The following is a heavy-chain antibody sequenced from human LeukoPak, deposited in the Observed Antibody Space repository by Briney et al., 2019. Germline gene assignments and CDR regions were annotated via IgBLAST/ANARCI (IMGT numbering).Heavy chain of an antibody. V-gene: IGHV3-21*01. Sequence: GGSLRLSCAASGFTFSTYSMNWVRQAPGKGLEWVSSITGRSSFIYYADSVKGRFTISRDNAKNSLHLQMNRLRAKHPAVYYRGRNYDCKDDGDNLFDPWGQGTLVTVSS. CDR2: ITGRSSFI. J-gene: IGHJ5*02. CDR3: GRNYDCKDDGDNLFDP. D-gene: IGHD3-22*01. CDR1: GFTFSTYS.